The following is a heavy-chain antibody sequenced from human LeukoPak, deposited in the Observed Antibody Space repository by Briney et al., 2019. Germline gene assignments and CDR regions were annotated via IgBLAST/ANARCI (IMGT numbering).Heavy chain of an antibody. CDR1: GLTFSSYS. V-gene: IGHV3-21*01. CDR2: ISSSGSYI. CDR3: ARDHGWGSPQGRYMDV. J-gene: IGHJ6*03. Sequence: GGSLRLSCAASGLTFSSYSMNWVRQAPGKGLEWVSSISSSGSYIYYADSVKGRFTISRDNAKNSLYLQMNSLRAEDTAVYYCARDHGWGSPQGRYMDVWGKGTTVTVSS. D-gene: IGHD3-16*01.